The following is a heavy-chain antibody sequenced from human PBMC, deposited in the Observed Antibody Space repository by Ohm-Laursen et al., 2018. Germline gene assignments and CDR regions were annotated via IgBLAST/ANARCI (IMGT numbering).Heavy chain of an antibody. CDR2: ISSSGGTI. CDR1: GFTFSDYY. D-gene: IGHD6-13*01. J-gene: IGHJ4*02. Sequence: SLRLSCSASGFTFSDYYMSWIRQPPGKGLEWVSYISSSGGTISYADSVKGRFTISRDNAQTSLYLQMNSLRAEDTAVYYCARVGTIAAAGTLDYWGQGTLVTVSS. V-gene: IGHV3-11*01. CDR3: ARVGTIAAAGTLDY.